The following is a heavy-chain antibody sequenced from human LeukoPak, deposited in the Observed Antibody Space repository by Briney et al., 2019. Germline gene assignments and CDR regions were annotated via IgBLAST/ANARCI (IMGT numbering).Heavy chain of an antibody. Sequence: GGSLRLSCAASGFTFSSYSMNWVRQAPGKGLEWVSYISSSSSYIYYADSVKGRFTISRDNAKNSLYLQMNSLRAEDTAVYYCARDNSGYSFDPWGQGTLVTVSS. D-gene: IGHD7-27*01. CDR3: ARDNSGYSFDP. V-gene: IGHV3-21*01. J-gene: IGHJ5*02. CDR2: ISSSSSYI. CDR1: GFTFSSYS.